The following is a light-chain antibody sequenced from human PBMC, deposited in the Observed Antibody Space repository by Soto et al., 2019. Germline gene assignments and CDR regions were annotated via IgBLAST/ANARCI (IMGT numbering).Light chain of an antibody. J-gene: IGLJ2*01. V-gene: IGLV1-40*01. Sequence: VLTQPPSVSGAPGQTVTISCTGSSSNIGVGYDVQWYQQLPGTAPKLLIYGNSNRPSGVPDRFSGSKSGTSASLAITGLQAEDEADYYCQSYDSNLSVVFGGGTKLTVL. CDR1: SSNIGVGYD. CDR3: QSYDSNLSVV. CDR2: GNS.